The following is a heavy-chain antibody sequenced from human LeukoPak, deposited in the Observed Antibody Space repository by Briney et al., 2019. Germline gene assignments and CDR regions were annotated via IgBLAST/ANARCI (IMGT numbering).Heavy chain of an antibody. J-gene: IGHJ4*02. D-gene: IGHD3-10*02. Sequence: GESLKISCRGSGFELSRFWITWVRQMPGKGLESMGIIYPGDSGTRYSPSFQGQLTFSADKSISNAYLQWSSLKASDTAIYYCARLYVLNSEGLYYFDPWGQGTLVTVSS. CDR1: GFELSRFW. V-gene: IGHV5-51*01. CDR3: ARLYVLNSEGLYYFDP. CDR2: IYPGDSGT.